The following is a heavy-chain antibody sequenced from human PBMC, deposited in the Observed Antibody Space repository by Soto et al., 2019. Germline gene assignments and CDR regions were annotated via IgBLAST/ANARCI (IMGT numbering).Heavy chain of an antibody. CDR1: GGSISSYY. CDR2: IYYSGST. D-gene: IGHD3-22*01. J-gene: IGHJ3*02. V-gene: IGHV4-59*08. Sequence: SETLSLTCTVSGGSISSYYWSWIRQPPGKGLEWIGYIYYSGSTNYNPSLKSRVTISVDTSKNQFSLKLSSVTAADTAVYYCARRYYDSSGYPTDAFDIWGQGTMVTVSS. CDR3: ARRYYDSSGYPTDAFDI.